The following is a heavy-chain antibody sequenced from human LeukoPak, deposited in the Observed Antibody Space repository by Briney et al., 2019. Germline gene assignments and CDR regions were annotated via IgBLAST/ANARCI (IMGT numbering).Heavy chain of an antibody. D-gene: IGHD3-3*01. V-gene: IGHV1-2*02. CDR3: ARDGRFLEWLLSY. J-gene: IGHJ4*02. Sequence: ASVNVSFKASGYTFTVYYMHWVRQAPGQGMEWMGWINPNSGGTNYAQKFQGRVTMTRDTSISTAYMELSRLRSDDTAVYYCARDGRFLEWLLSYWGQGTLVTVSS. CDR2: INPNSGGT. CDR1: GYTFTVYY.